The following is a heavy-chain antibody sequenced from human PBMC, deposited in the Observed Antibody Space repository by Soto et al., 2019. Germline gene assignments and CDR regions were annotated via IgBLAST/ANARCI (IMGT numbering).Heavy chain of an antibody. CDR3: AREGHDSSGYPHLLTAY. Sequence: PSETLSLTCTVSGGSISSGDYYWSWIRQPPGKGLEWIGYIYYSGSTYYNPSLKSRVTISVDTSKNQFSLKLSSVTAADTAVYYCAREGHDSSGYPHLLTAYWGQGTLVTVSS. D-gene: IGHD3-22*01. CDR2: IYYSGST. J-gene: IGHJ4*02. V-gene: IGHV4-30-4*01. CDR1: GGSISSGDYY.